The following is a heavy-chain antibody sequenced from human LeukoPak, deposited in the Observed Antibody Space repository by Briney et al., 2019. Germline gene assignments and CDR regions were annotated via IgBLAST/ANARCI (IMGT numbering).Heavy chain of an antibody. CDR2: ISWNSGSI. Sequence: GGSLRLSCAASGFTCDDYAMHWVRQAPGKGLEWVSGISWNSGSIGYADSVKGRFTISRDNAKNSLYLQMNSLRAEDTALYYCAKAGGSFGYTDFDYWGQGTLVTVSS. CDR3: AKAGGSFGYTDFDY. CDR1: GFTCDDYA. V-gene: IGHV3-9*01. D-gene: IGHD5-18*01. J-gene: IGHJ4*02.